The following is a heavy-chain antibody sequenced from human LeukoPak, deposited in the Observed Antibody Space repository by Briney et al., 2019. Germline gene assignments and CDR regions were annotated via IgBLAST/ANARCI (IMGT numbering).Heavy chain of an antibody. J-gene: IGHJ4*02. D-gene: IGHD3-16*01. CDR3: ARDASLGKAAYDY. CDR2: ISGSSSYI. Sequence: AGGSLRLSCAASGFTFSSYSMNWVRQAPGKGLEWVSSISGSSSYIYYADSVKGRFTISRDNAKNSLYLQMNSLRAEDTAVYYCARDASLGKAAYDYWGQGTLVTVSS. CDR1: GFTFSSYS. V-gene: IGHV3-21*01.